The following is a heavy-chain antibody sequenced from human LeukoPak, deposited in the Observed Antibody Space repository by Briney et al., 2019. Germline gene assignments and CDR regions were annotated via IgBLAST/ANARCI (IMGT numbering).Heavy chain of an antibody. V-gene: IGHV4-31*03. CDR3: ASDRRLIQGGFDF. D-gene: IGHD5-18*01. CDR2: IYHSGTT. Sequence: SQTLSLTCTVSGGSISSADYYWTWIRQHPGKGLEWIGFIYHSGTTYYTPSLKSRVTISVDTSKNQFSLKLTSVTAADTAVYYCASDRRLIQGGFDFWGQGTLVTVSS. J-gene: IGHJ4*02. CDR1: GGSISSADYY.